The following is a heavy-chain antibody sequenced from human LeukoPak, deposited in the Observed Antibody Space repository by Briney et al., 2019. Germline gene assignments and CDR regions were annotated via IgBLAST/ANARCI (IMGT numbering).Heavy chain of an antibody. Sequence: ASVKVSCKASGYTFTGYYMHWVRQAPGQGLEWMGRINPNSGGTNYAQKFQGRVTMTGDTSISTAYMELSKLRSDDTAVYYCARPSSGWYNTDAFDIWGQGTMVTVSS. CDR3: ARPSSGWYNTDAFDI. CDR1: GYTFTGYY. D-gene: IGHD6-19*01. CDR2: INPNSGGT. J-gene: IGHJ3*02. V-gene: IGHV1-2*06.